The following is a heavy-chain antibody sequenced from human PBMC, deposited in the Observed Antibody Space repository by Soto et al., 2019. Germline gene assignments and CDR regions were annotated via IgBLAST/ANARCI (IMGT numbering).Heavy chain of an antibody. J-gene: IGHJ4*02. Sequence: QVQLVQSGAEVKKPGASVKVSCKASGYTFTSYYMHWVRQAPGQGLEWMGIINPSGGSTSYAQKFQGRVTMTRDTSTSTVYMELSSLRSEDTAVYYCARDRKWELLRGGWPRNPRGGFDYWGQGTLVTVSS. CDR1: GYTFTSYY. CDR3: ARDRKWELLRGGWPRNPRGGFDY. CDR2: INPSGGST. D-gene: IGHD1-26*01. V-gene: IGHV1-46*01.